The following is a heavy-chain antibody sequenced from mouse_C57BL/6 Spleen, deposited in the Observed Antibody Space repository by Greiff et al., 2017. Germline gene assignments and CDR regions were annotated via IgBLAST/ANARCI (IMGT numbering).Heavy chain of an antibody. CDR3: ARKYYGRGYFDV. CDR1: GYTFTGYW. Sequence: VKLMESGAELMKPGASVKLSCKATGYTFTGYWIEWVKQRPGHGLEWIGEILPGSGSTNCNEKFKGKATFTADTSSNTAYMQLSSLTTEDSAIYYCARKYYGRGYFDVWGTGTTVTVSS. J-gene: IGHJ1*03. CDR2: ILPGSGST. V-gene: IGHV1-9*01. D-gene: IGHD1-1*01.